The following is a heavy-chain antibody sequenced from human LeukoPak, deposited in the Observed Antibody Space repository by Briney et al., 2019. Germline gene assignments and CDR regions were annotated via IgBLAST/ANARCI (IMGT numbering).Heavy chain of an antibody. D-gene: IGHD2-21*02. CDR3: ARSKGNCGGDCPADY. J-gene: IGHJ4*02. CDR1: GFTFSSYA. V-gene: IGHV3-30-3*01. CDR2: ISYDGSNK. Sequence: GGSLSLSCAAPGFTFSSYAMNWVGQAPGKGLEWVEVISYDGSNKYYADSVKGRFTISRDNSKNTLYLQMNSLRAEDTAVYYCARSKGNCGGDCPADYWGQGTLVTVSS.